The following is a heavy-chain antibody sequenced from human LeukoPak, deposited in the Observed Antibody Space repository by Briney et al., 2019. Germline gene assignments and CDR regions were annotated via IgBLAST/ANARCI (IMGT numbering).Heavy chain of an antibody. D-gene: IGHD6-19*01. CDR1: GFTFSDYY. V-gene: IGHV3-11*04. CDR2: IRSGGTTI. CDR3: ARDPYSSGFSWFDP. J-gene: IGHJ5*02. Sequence: GGSLRLSCAASGFTFSDYYMTWIRQAPGKGLEWVSYIRSGGTTIYYADSVKGRFTISRDNAKNSLYLQMNSLRAEDTAVYYCARDPYSSGFSWFDPWGQGTLVTVSS.